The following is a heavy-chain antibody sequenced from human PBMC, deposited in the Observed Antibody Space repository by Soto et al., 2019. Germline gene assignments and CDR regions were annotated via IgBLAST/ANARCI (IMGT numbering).Heavy chain of an antibody. J-gene: IGHJ6*02. CDR3: TKTRSSYHSPVDV. CDR2: ISWNSDII. Sequence: EVQLVESGGGLVQPGRSLRLSCEASGFTFDNYGMHWVRQCPGKGLEWVSGISWNSDIIGYADSVKGRFTISRDNAKNSLYLQMNSLRAEDTALYYCTKTRSSYHSPVDVWGQGTTVSVSS. CDR1: GFTFDNYG. D-gene: IGHD2-2*01. V-gene: IGHV3-9*01.